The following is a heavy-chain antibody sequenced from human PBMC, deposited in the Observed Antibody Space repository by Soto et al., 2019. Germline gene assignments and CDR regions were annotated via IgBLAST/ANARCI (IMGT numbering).Heavy chain of an antibody. V-gene: IGHV3-23*01. CDR2: ISGSGGST. D-gene: IGHD3-9*01. CDR3: AKDGDGNDILTGYFGY. J-gene: IGHJ4*02. Sequence: EVQLLESGGGLVQPGGSLRLSCAASGFTFSSYAMSWVRQAPGKGLEWVSAISGSGGSTYYADSVKGRFTISRDNSKNTLYLQMNSLRAEDTAVYYCAKDGDGNDILTGYFGYWGQGTLVTVSS. CDR1: GFTFSSYA.